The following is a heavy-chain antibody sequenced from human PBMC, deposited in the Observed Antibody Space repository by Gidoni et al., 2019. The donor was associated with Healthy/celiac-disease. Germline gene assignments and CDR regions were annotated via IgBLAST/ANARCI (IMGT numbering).Heavy chain of an antibody. D-gene: IGHD3-16*01. V-gene: IGHV3-23*01. Sequence: EVQLLESGGGLVQPGGSLRLSCAASGFTFSSYAMSWVRQAPGKGLEWVSAISGSGGSTYYADSVKGRFTISRDNSKNTLYLQMNRLRAEDTAVYYCAKVYDYVVWSDYWGQGTLVTVSS. CDR1: GFTFSSYA. CDR2: ISGSGGST. CDR3: AKVYDYVVWSDY. J-gene: IGHJ4*02.